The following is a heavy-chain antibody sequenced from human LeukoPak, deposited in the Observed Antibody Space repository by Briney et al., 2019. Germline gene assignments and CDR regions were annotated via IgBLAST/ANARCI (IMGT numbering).Heavy chain of an antibody. CDR2: IKQDGSET. D-gene: IGHD1-26*01. Sequence: SGGSLRLSCGASGFIFSSYWMSWVRQAPGKGLEWVANIKQDGSETYYVDSVKGRFTISRDNAKNSLYLQMISLRAEDTAVYYCARVRQSGSFSRDYRGKGTLVTVSS. CDR1: GFIFSSYW. V-gene: IGHV3-7*01. CDR3: ARVRQSGSFSRDY. J-gene: IGHJ4*02.